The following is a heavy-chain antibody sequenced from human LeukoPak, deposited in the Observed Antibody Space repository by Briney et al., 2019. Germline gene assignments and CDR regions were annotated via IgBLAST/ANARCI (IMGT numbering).Heavy chain of an antibody. D-gene: IGHD3-3*01. Sequence: GGSLRLSCAASGFTFSTYGMHWVRQAPGKGLEWVSFIRYDGNNKYYGDSVKGRFTISRDNSKNTLYLQMNSLRAEDTAVYYCAKVPRGAGTSSGYWGQGTLVTVSS. CDR3: AKVPRGAGTSSGY. V-gene: IGHV3-30*02. CDR2: IRYDGNNK. J-gene: IGHJ4*02. CDR1: GFTFSTYG.